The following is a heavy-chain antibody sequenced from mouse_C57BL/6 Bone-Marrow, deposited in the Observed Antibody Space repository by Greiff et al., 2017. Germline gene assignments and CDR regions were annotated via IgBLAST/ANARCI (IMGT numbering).Heavy chain of an antibody. D-gene: IGHD2-4*01. J-gene: IGHJ3*01. CDR3: ASDHYDYGAWFAY. V-gene: IGHV2-6*01. Sequence: VQLVESGPGLVAPSQSLSITCTVSGFSLTSYGVDWVRQSPGKGLEWLGVIWGVGSTNYNSALKSRLSISKDNSKSQFFLKMNSLQTDDTAMYYCASDHYDYGAWFAYWGQGTLVTVSA. CDR2: IWGVGST. CDR1: GFSLTSYG.